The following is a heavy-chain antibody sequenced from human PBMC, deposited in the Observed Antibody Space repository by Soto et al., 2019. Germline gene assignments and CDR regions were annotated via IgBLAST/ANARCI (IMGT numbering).Heavy chain of an antibody. D-gene: IGHD3-10*01. CDR1: GFIFKNYG. Sequence: QVQLVEPGGGVVQPGRSLRLSCTGSGFIFKNYGMHWVRQAPGKGLEWVAVMWYDGNTKYYADSVKGRLIISRDNTRNTLYLQMNSLRAEDTAVYFCGRDRGRGELLPIDHWGQGTLVTVSS. CDR2: MWYDGNTK. CDR3: GRDRGRGELLPIDH. J-gene: IGHJ4*02. V-gene: IGHV3-33*01.